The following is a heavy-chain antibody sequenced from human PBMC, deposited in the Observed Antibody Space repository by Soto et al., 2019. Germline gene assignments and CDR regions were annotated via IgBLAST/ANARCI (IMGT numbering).Heavy chain of an antibody. D-gene: IGHD3-3*01. V-gene: IGHV3-7*03. J-gene: IGHJ4*02. CDR2: IKQDGSEK. CDR3: ASGFAILRFLEWPGYDY. CDR1: GFTFSSYW. Sequence: VQLVESGGGLVQPGGSLRLSCAASGFTFSSYWMSWVRQAPGKGLEWVANIKQDGSEKYYVDSVKGRFTISRDNAKNSLYLQMNSLRAEDTAVYYCASGFAILRFLEWPGYDYWGQGTLVTVSS.